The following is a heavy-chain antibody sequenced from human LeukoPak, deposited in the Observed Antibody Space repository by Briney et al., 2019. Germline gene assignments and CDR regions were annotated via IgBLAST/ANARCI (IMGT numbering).Heavy chain of an antibody. CDR3: ARDTLAVGRYYFDY. Sequence: GGSLRLSCAASGFTFSTYTMNWVRQAPGKGLEWVSSISDSSTYIYYADSLKGRFTISRDNAKNSLYLQMNSLRVDDTAVYYCARDTLAVGRYYFDYWGQGTLVTVSS. J-gene: IGHJ4*02. V-gene: IGHV3-21*01. CDR1: GFTFSTYT. D-gene: IGHD6-19*01. CDR2: ISDSSTYI.